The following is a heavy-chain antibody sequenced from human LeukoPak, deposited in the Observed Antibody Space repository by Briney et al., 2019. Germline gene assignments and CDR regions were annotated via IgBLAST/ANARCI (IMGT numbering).Heavy chain of an antibody. V-gene: IGHV1-69*05. CDR2: IIPIFGTA. J-gene: IGHJ4*02. Sequence: SVKVSCKASGGTFSSYAISWVRQAPGQGLEWMGRIIPIFGTANYAQKFQGRVTITTDESTSTAYMELSSLRSEDTAVYYCASGVGGDYGMDYWGQGTLVTASS. D-gene: IGHD4-17*01. CDR3: ASGVGGDYGMDY. CDR1: GGTFSSYA.